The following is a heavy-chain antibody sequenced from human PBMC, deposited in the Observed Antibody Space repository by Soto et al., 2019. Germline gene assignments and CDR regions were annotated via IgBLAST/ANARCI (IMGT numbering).Heavy chain of an antibody. J-gene: IGHJ4*02. Sequence: SETLSLTCKVSGGSIRSSGYYWGWIRQSPGKGLEWIGSVYYTGSTDYNPSLKSRVAISIDTSNTQFSLKVTSVTAADTAVYYCARHRRYSSVWYEFDFWGQGTLVTVSS. CDR1: GGSIRSSGYY. CDR3: ARHRRYSSVWYEFDF. CDR2: VYYTGST. V-gene: IGHV4-39*01. D-gene: IGHD6-19*01.